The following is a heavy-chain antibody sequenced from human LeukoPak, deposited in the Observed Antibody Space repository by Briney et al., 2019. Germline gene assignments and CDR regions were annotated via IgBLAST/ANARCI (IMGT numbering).Heavy chain of an antibody. J-gene: IGHJ6*03. V-gene: IGHV3-30*02. CDR1: GFTFSSYG. CDR3: AKRAGGVYYYYYMDV. Sequence: PGGSLRLSCAASGFTFSSYGMHWVRQAPGKGLEWVAFIRYDGSNKYYADSVKGRFTISRDNSKNTLYLQMNSLRAEDTAVYYCAKRAGGVYYYYYMDVWGKGTTVTVSS. CDR2: IRYDGSNK. D-gene: IGHD2-8*02.